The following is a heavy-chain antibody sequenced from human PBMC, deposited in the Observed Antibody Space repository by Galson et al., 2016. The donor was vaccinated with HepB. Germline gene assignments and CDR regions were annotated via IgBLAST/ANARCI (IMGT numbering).Heavy chain of an antibody. Sequence: SVKVSCKASGGTFSSYAISWVRQAPGQGLEWMGGIIPMFAAANYAQKFQGRVTITADKSTSTAYMELSRLRSEDKAVYYCAREVYAGLQYDMDVWGKGTTVTVSS. J-gene: IGHJ6*03. CDR2: IIPMFAAA. V-gene: IGHV1-69*06. CDR1: GGTFSSYA. D-gene: IGHD5/OR15-5a*01. CDR3: AREVYAGLQYDMDV.